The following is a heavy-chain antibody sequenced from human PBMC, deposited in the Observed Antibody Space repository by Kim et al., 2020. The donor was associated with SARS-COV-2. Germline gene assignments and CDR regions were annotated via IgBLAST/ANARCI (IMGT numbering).Heavy chain of an antibody. V-gene: IGHV3-23*01. D-gene: IGHD3-3*01. CDR2: ISGSGTST. CDR1: GFTFSSYA. CDR3: AKVDGDYDFWSGRNWFDP. Sequence: GGSLRLSCAASGFTFSSYAMSWVRQAPGKGLEWVSAISGSGTSTYYADSVKGRFTISRDNSKNTLYLQMNSLRAEDTALYYCAKVDGDYDFWSGRNWFDPWGQGTLVTVSS. J-gene: IGHJ5*02.